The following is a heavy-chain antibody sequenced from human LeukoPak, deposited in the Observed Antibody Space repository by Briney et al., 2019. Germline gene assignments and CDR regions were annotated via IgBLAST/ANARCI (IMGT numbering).Heavy chain of an antibody. J-gene: IGHJ4*02. CDR1: GFIICNYA. CDR3: VKDLYRGDTSSWYYFDY. V-gene: IGHV3-64D*06. D-gene: IGHD6-13*01. CDR2: ISANGGST. Sequence: GGSLRLSCSASGFIICNYAMPWVRHAPGMGLEYVSAISANGGSTYYADSVKGRFTISRDNSKNTLYLQMSSLRAEDTAIYHCVKDLYRGDTSSWYYFDYWGQGTLVTVSS.